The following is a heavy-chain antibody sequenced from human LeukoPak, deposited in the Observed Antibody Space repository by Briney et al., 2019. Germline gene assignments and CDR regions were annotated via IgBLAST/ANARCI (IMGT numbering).Heavy chain of an antibody. CDR2: ISYDGSNK. J-gene: IGHJ5*02. D-gene: IGHD3-10*01. V-gene: IGHV3-30*18. CDR1: GFTFSSYG. CDR3: AKCPHYYGSGTYSNWFDP. Sequence: GGSLRLSCAASGFTFSSYGMHWVRQAPGKGLEWVAVISYDGSNKYYADSVKGRFTISRDNSKNTLYLQMNSLRAEDTAVYYCAKCPHYYGSGTYSNWFDPWGQGTLVIVSS.